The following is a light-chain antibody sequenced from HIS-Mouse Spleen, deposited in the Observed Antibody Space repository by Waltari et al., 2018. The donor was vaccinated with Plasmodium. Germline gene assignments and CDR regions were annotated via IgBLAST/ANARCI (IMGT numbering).Light chain of an antibody. CDR1: NIGSKN. CDR3: QVWDSSTVV. Sequence: SYELTQPLSVSVALGQTARIDCWGHNIGSKNVHWYQQKPGQAPVLVIYRDSNRPSGIPERFSGSNSGNTATLTISRAQAGDEADYYCQVWDSSTVVFGGGTKLTVL. V-gene: IGLV3-9*01. J-gene: IGLJ2*01. CDR2: RDS.